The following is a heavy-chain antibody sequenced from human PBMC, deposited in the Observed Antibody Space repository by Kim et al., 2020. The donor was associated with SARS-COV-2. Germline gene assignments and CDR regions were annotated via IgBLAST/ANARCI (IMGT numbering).Heavy chain of an antibody. CDR1: GFTFSSYD. Sequence: GGSLRLSCAASGFTFSSYDMHWVRQATGKGLEWVSAIGTAGDTYYPGSVKGRFTISRENAKNSLYLQMNSLRAGDTAVYYCARAEKADTIFGVVTGYYYYGMDVWGQGTTVTVSS. V-gene: IGHV3-13*01. CDR3: ARAEKADTIFGVVTGYYYYGMDV. J-gene: IGHJ6*02. CDR2: IGTAGDT. D-gene: IGHD3-3*01.